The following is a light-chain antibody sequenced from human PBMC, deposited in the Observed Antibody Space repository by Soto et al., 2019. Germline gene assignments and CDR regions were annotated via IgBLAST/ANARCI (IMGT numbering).Light chain of an antibody. J-gene: IGKJ4*01. CDR2: KAS. Sequence: EIQMTQSPSTLSGSVGDRVTITCRASQTISSWLAWYQQKPGKAPKLLNYKASTLKSGVPSRFSGSGSGTDFTLTISSLQPDDFATYYCQLYDGHSVFTFGGGTKVDIK. CDR1: QTISSW. CDR3: QLYDGHSVFT. V-gene: IGKV1-5*03.